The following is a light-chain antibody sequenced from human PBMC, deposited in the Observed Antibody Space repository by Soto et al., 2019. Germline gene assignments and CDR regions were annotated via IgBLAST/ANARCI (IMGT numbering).Light chain of an antibody. CDR3: QLAYIVPFT. CDR1: QGINSW. Sequence: DIQMTQSPSSVSASVGDRVTITCRASQGINSWLAGYQQKPGKAPKLLISAASSLQSGVPSRFSGSGSGTDFTLTISSLQPEDFATYYCQLAYIVPFTFGGGTKVEIK. CDR2: AAS. V-gene: IGKV1D-12*01. J-gene: IGKJ4*01.